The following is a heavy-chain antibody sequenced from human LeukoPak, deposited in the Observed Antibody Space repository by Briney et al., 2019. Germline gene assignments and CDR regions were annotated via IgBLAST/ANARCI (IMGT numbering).Heavy chain of an antibody. CDR3: ARPYYYGSGSFRGMDV. CDR1: GFTFSSYS. J-gene: IGHJ6*02. V-gene: IGHV3-21*01. Sequence: GGSLRLSCAASGFTFSSYSMNWVRQAAGKGLEWVSSISSSSNYIYYADSVKGRFTLSRDNAKNSLYLQMNSLRAEDTAVYYCARPYYYGSGSFRGMDVWGQGTTVTVSS. CDR2: ISSSSNYI. D-gene: IGHD3-10*01.